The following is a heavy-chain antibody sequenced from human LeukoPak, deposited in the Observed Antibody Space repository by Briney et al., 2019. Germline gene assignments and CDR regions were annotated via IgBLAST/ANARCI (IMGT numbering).Heavy chain of an antibody. CDR3: TKAPAGPEYSSSWKFGYNWFDP. V-gene: IGHV3-23*01. Sequence: GGSLGLSCAASGFSFSSYGMSWVRQAPGKGLEWVSAIGGSGDKTYYADSVKGRFTISRDNSKNTLYLQMNSLRAEDTAIYYCTKAPAGPEYSSSWKFGYNWFDPWGQGTLVTVSS. D-gene: IGHD6-13*01. CDR1: GFSFSSYG. J-gene: IGHJ5*02. CDR2: IGGSGDKT.